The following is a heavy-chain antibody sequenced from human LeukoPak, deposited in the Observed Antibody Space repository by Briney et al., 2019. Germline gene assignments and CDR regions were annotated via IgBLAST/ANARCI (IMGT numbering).Heavy chain of an antibody. CDR2: IYYSGST. Sequence: PSETLSLTCTVSGGSISSSSYYWGWISQPPGKGLEWIGSIYYSGSTYYNPSLKSRVTISVDTSKNQFSLKLSSVTAADTAVYYCASSSSYYRGHDYWGQGTLVTVSS. CDR3: ASSSSYYRGHDY. D-gene: IGHD6-13*01. J-gene: IGHJ4*02. CDR1: GGSISSSSYY. V-gene: IGHV4-39*07.